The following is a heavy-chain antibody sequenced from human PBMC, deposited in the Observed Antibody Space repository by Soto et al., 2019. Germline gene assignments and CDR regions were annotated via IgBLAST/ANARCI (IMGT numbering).Heavy chain of an antibody. CDR1: GFTFSSYA. CDR2: ISGSGGST. CDR3: ANPRGYSSSWKHFDY. V-gene: IGHV3-23*01. Sequence: HPGGSLRRSCAASGFTFSSYAMSWVRQAPGKGLEWVSAISGSGGSTYYADSVKGRFTISRDNSKNTLYLQMNSLRAEDTAVYYCANPRGYSSSWKHFDYWGQGTLVTVSS. D-gene: IGHD6-13*01. J-gene: IGHJ4*02.